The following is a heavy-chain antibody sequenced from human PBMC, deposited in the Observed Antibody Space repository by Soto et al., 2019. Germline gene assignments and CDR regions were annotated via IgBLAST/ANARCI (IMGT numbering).Heavy chain of an antibody. CDR1: GGSISSGIYY. CDR2: IYYSGST. J-gene: IGHJ4*02. V-gene: IGHV4-31*03. D-gene: IGHD1-26*01. CDR3: ARVARGRVVGATPPCFDY. Sequence: SETLSLTCTVSGGSISSGIYYWSWIRQDPGTGLEWIGHIYYSGSTYYNLSLKSRLSISVDTSKNQFSLKLTSVTAADTAVYYCARVARGRVVGATPPCFDYWGQGTLVTVSS.